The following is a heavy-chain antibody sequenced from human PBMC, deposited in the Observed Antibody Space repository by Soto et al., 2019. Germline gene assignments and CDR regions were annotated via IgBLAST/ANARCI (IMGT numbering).Heavy chain of an antibody. D-gene: IGHD7-27*01. CDR2: IYYSGST. CDR3: ARRWGYSFDY. CDR1: GGSISSYY. Sequence: QLQLQESGPGLVKPSETLSLTCTVSGGSISSYYWGWIRRPPGKGLEWIGSIYYSGSTYYNPSLKIRVTISGDTSNNHFSLKLSSVTAADTAVYYCARRWGYSFDYWGQGTLVTVSS. J-gene: IGHJ4*02. V-gene: IGHV4-39*02.